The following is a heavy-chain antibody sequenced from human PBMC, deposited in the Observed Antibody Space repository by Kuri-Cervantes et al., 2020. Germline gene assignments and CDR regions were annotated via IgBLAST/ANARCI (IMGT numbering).Heavy chain of an antibody. J-gene: IGHJ6*02. V-gene: IGHV1-69*13. CDR3: ASLLVGPLAYGAYGDYYRMDV. Sequence: SVQVSCKASSYSSPSYDINWVRQAPGQGREWMGGIIPIFGTANYSQKFKGRVTITADESTSTAYMELSRLRSEDTAVYYCASLLVGPLAYGAYGDYYRMDVWGQGTTVTVSS. CDR2: IIPIFGTA. CDR1: SYSSPSYD. D-gene: IGHD4-17*01.